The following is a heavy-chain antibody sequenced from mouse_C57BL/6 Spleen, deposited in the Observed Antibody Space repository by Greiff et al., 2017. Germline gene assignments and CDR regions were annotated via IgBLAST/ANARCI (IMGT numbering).Heavy chain of an antibody. CDR1: GYTFTGYW. V-gene: IGHV1-9*01. J-gene: IGHJ1*03. CDR2: FFPGTGST. D-gene: IGHD1-1*01. CDR3: VYYGSSYGYFDV. Sequence: QVQLQQSGAELMKPGASVKLSCKATGYTFTGYWIEWVKQRPGHGLEWIGEFFPGTGSTNYNEKFKGKATFTADTSSNTAYMQLSSLTPEDSAIYYCVYYGSSYGYFDVWGKGTTVTVSS.